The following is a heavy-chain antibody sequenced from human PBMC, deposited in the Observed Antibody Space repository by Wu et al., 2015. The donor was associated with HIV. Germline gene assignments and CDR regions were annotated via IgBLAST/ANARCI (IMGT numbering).Heavy chain of an antibody. Sequence: VQLVQSGTDVRKPGASVKVSCKASGYTFTDYYIHWVRQAPGQRLEWMGWINPGSGDTSYSQKLQNRVTMTRDTSISTAYMELNRLRFDDTAVYYCARDPQEVSGWYTHWGQGTLVTVSS. D-gene: IGHD6-19*01. CDR1: GYTFTDYY. V-gene: IGHV1-2*02. J-gene: IGHJ4*02. CDR3: ARDPQEVSGWYTH. CDR2: INPGSGDT.